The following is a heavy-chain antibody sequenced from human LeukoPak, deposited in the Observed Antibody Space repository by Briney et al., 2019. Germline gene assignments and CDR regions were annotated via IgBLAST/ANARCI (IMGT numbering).Heavy chain of an antibody. CDR3: AKDRVNCSSTSCYSVGGNFDY. CDR1: GFTFCIYG. J-gene: IGHJ4*02. D-gene: IGHD2-2*01. CDR2: IRYDGGNK. V-gene: IGHV3-30*02. Sequence: GGSLRLSCAASGFTFCIYGMHWVRQAPGKGLEWVAFIRYDGGNKYYADSVKGRFTISRDNSKNTPYLQMNSLRAEDTAVYYCAKDRVNCSSTSCYSVGGNFDYWGQGTLVTVSS.